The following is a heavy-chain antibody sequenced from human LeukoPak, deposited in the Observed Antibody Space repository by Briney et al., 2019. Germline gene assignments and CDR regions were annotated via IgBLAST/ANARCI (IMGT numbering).Heavy chain of an antibody. Sequence: ASVKVSCKASGYTFTSYDINWVRQATGQGLEWMGWMNPNSGNTGYAQKFQGRVTMTRNTSISTAYMELSSLRSEDTAVYYCARGRGVVVPAATYNWFDPWGQGTLVTVPS. CDR1: GYTFTSYD. D-gene: IGHD2-2*01. CDR3: ARGRGVVVPAATYNWFDP. V-gene: IGHV1-8*01. CDR2: MNPNSGNT. J-gene: IGHJ5*02.